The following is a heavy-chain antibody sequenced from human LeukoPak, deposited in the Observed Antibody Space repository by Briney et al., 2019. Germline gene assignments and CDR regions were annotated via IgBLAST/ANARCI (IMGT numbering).Heavy chain of an antibody. CDR1: GFTFSSYS. J-gene: IGHJ4*02. CDR2: IISSIIYK. CDR3: ARDQRSWNDGGNPHEYGFDY. Sequence: GGSLRDSCAAPGFTFSSYSINWVPQAPGKGLGWVSSIISSIIYKYYADSGRGRFTISRDNAKNSLYLQMNSLRAEDTAVYYCARDQRSWNDGGNPHEYGFDYWGQGTLVTVSS. V-gene: IGHV3-21*01. D-gene: IGHD4-23*01.